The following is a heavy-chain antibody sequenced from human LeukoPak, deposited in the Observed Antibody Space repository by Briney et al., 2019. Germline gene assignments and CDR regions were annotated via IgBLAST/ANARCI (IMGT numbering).Heavy chain of an antibody. Sequence: SGTLSLTCAVSGGSISSSNWWSWVRQPPGKGLEWIGEIYHSGSTNYNPSLKSRVTISIDTSKNQFSLKLSSVTAADTAVYYCVRSGGYCSTITCHVDYFGLWGRGTLVTVSS. CDR3: VRSGGYCSTITCHVDYFGL. CDR1: GGSISSSNW. V-gene: IGHV4-4*02. D-gene: IGHD2-2*01. CDR2: IYHSGST. J-gene: IGHJ2*01.